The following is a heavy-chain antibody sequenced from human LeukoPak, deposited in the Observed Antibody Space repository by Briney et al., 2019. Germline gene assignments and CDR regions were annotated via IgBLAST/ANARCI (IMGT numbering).Heavy chain of an antibody. J-gene: IGHJ4*02. CDR2: INPNSGGT. V-gene: IGHV1-2*02. CDR3: ARGAYYNFWSGFYYSPHFDY. CDR1: GYTFTGYY. D-gene: IGHD3-3*01. Sequence: ASVKVSCKASGYTFTGYYMHWVRQAPGQGLEWMGWINPNSGGTNYAQKFQGRVTMTRDTSISTAYMELSRLRSNDAAVYFCARGAYYNFWSGFYYSPHFDYWGQGTLVTVSS.